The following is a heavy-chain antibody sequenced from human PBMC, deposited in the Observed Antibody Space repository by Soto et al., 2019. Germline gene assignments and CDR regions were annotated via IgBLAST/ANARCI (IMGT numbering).Heavy chain of an antibody. Sequence: GGSLTLSCAASGFSLNDYWIHWVRQVPGKGLVWVSQINNGGSGTKYADTVRGRFTISRDNAKNTVYLQMNSLRVEDTAIYFCARSHYDISGYHDYWGQGTLVTVSS. CDR1: GFSLNDYW. J-gene: IGHJ4*02. CDR3: ARSHYDISGYHDY. V-gene: IGHV3-74*03. D-gene: IGHD3-22*01. CDR2: INNGGSGT.